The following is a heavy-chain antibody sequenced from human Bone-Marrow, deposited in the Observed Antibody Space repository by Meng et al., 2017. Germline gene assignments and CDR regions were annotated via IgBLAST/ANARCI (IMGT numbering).Heavy chain of an antibody. CDR2: INTDGGGT. CDR3: GRGSPTDY. Sequence: VQLVESGGGSVQPGGSLRLSCAASGFTFSSYWMHWVRQAPGKGLVWVSRINTDGGGTNYADSVKGRFTISRDNAKNTLYLQINSLRAEGTAVYYCGRGSPTDYWGQGTLVTVSS. J-gene: IGHJ4*02. V-gene: IGHV3-74*01. CDR1: GFTFSSYW.